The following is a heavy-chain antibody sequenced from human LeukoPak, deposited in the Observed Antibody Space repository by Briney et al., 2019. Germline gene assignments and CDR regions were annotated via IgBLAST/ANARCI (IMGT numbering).Heavy chain of an antibody. CDR3: AKAPYYYDSSGHQRGAFDI. J-gene: IGHJ3*02. Sequence: GGSLRLSCAASGFTFSSYGMHWVRQAPGKGPEWVAVIWYDGSNKYYADSVKGRFTISRDNSKNTLYLQMNSLRAEDTAVYYCAKAPYYYDSSGHQRGAFDIWGQGTMVTVSS. V-gene: IGHV3-33*06. CDR1: GFTFSSYG. D-gene: IGHD3-22*01. CDR2: IWYDGSNK.